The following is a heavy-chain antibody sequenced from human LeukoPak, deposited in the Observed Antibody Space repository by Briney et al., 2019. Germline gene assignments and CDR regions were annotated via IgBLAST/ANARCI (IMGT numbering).Heavy chain of an antibody. Sequence: ASVKVSCKASGYTFTSYDINWVRQAPGQGLEWMGGIIPIFGTANYAQKFQGRVTITADESTSTAYMELSSLRSEDTAVYYCARELAYWGQGTLVTVSS. CDR3: ARELAY. CDR2: IIPIFGTA. V-gene: IGHV1-69*13. J-gene: IGHJ4*02. CDR1: GYTFTSYD.